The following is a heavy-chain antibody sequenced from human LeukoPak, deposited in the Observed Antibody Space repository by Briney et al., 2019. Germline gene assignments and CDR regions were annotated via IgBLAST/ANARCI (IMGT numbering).Heavy chain of an antibody. CDR2: IYHSGST. J-gene: IGHJ5*02. Sequence: SQTLSLTCAVTGGSISSGGYSLSWIRQPPGKGLEWIGYIYHSGSTYYNPSLKSRVTISVDRSKNQFSLKLSSVTAADTAVYYCARVVAAAGDYNWFDPWGQGTLVTVSS. CDR3: ARVVAAAGDYNWFDP. V-gene: IGHV4-30-2*01. D-gene: IGHD6-13*01. CDR1: GGSISSGGYS.